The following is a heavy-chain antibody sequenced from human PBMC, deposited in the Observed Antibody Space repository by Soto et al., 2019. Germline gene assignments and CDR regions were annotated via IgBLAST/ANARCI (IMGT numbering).Heavy chain of an antibody. CDR3: ARTTVTASYYYMDV. CDR1: GYTFTNYG. CDR2: ISTYNGNT. Sequence: ASVKVSCKASGYTFTNYGFTWVRQAPGQGLEWLGWISTYNGNTKYAQKVQGRLTMTTDTSTSTVNMELTSLRSDDTALYYCARTTVTASYYYMDVWGKGSTVTVSS. V-gene: IGHV1-18*01. D-gene: IGHD4-17*01. J-gene: IGHJ6*03.